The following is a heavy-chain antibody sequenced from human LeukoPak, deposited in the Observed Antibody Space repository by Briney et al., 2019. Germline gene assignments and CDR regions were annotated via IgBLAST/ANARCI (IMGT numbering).Heavy chain of an antibody. V-gene: IGHV3-48*03. D-gene: IGHD6-19*01. J-gene: IGHJ4*02. Sequence: GGSLRLSCAVCGFPLSMYEMHWVRQAPGKGLEWVSNIGSSGTTIYYADSVKGRFSISRDNAKSSLYLQMNSLRVEDTAVYYCALLAVASYFDYWGQGALVTVSS. CDR2: IGSSGTTI. CDR1: GFPLSMYE. CDR3: ALLAVASYFDY.